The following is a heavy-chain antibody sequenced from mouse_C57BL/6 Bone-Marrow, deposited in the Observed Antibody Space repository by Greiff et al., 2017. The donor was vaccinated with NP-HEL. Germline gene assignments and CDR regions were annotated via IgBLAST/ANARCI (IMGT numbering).Heavy chain of an antibody. D-gene: IGHD1-1*01. CDR2: INPYNGDT. Sequence: VQLQQSGPELVKPGASVKISCKASGYSFTGYFMNWVMQSHGKSLEWIGRINPYNGDTFYNQKFKGKATLTVDKSSSTAYMELRCLTSEDSAVYYSARYYGSSFYFAMDYWGQGTSVTVSS. CDR3: ARYYGSSFYFAMDY. J-gene: IGHJ4*01. CDR1: GYSFTGYF. V-gene: IGHV1-20*01.